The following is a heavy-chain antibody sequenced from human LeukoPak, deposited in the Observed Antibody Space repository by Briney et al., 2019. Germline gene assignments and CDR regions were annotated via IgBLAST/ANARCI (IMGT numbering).Heavy chain of an antibody. CDR1: GFMFSNYG. CDR3: AKDRAYDGSG. V-gene: IGHV3-30*18. J-gene: IGHJ4*02. Sequence: GGSLRLSCAASGFMFSNYGMHWVRQAPGKGLEWVAVISSDGSTSLYADSVKGRFTISRDNSKNTLYLQMNSLRAEDTALYHCAKDRAYDGSGWGQGTLVTVSS. CDR2: ISSDGSTS. D-gene: IGHD3-22*01.